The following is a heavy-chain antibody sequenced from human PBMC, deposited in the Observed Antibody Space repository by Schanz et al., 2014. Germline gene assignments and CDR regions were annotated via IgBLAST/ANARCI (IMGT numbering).Heavy chain of an antibody. CDR3: ARLRGGGVIITT. J-gene: IGHJ5*02. CDR2: MYSSGST. CDR1: GGSINSGGYR. V-gene: IGHV4-39*01. D-gene: IGHD3-10*01. Sequence: QLQLQESGPGLVKASETLSLTCSVSGGSINSGGYRWGWIRQPPGKGLEWIGSMYSSGSTYYNPPLKSGVTISAAPSRNHSSLRVISVTAADTALYYCARLRGGGVIITTWGQGTLVTVSS.